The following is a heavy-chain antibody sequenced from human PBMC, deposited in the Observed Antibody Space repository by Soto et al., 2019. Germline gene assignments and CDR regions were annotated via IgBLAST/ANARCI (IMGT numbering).Heavy chain of an antibody. CDR1: GGSISSSNYY. D-gene: IGHD3-10*01. V-gene: IGHV4-39*01. Sequence: SETLSLTCTVSGGSISSSNYYWGWIRQPPGKGLEWIGSIYYGGTTYYHPSLKSRVTMSVDTSKNQFSLKLSCVTAADTAVFYCAAFRRGSLNWFDPWGRGILVT. J-gene: IGHJ5*02. CDR2: IYYGGTT. CDR3: AAFRRGSLNWFDP.